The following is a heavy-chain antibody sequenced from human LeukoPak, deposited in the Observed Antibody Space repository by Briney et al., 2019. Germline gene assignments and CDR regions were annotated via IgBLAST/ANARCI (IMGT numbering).Heavy chain of an antibody. CDR2: IYYSEST. Sequence: PSETLSLTCTVSGGSISSGDYYWSWIRQPPGKGLEWIGYIYYSESTYYNPSLKSRVTISVDTSKNQFSLKLSSVTAADTAVYYCARAYCGGDCFAWFDPWGQGTLVTVSS. CDR3: ARAYCGGDCFAWFDP. J-gene: IGHJ5*02. D-gene: IGHD2-21*02. CDR1: GGSISSGDYY. V-gene: IGHV4-30-4*01.